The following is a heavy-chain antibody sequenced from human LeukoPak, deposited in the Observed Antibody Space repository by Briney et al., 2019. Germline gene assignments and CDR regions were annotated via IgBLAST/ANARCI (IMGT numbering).Heavy chain of an antibody. CDR2: ISSSSSTI. CDR1: GFTFSTYS. V-gene: IGHV3-48*04. D-gene: IGHD4-17*01. J-gene: IGHJ4*02. CDR3: ARLTTTVTTPFDY. Sequence: PGGSLRLSCAASGFTFSTYSMNWVRQAPGKGLEWVSYISSSSSTIYYADSVKGRFTISRDNAKNSLYLQMNSLRAEDTAVYYCARLTTTVTTPFDYWGQGTLVTVSS.